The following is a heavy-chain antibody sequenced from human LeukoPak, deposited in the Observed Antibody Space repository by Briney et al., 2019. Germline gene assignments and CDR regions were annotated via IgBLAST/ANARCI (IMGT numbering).Heavy chain of an antibody. CDR1: GFTFSSYW. D-gene: IGHD6-13*01. V-gene: IGHV3-7*01. J-gene: IGHJ4*02. CDR2: IKQDGSEK. Sequence: GGSLRLSCAASGFTFSSYWMSWVRQAPGKGLEWVANIKQDGSEKYYVDSVKGRFTISRDNAKNSLYLQMNSLRAEDTAVHYCARGYSSSWSEPFDYWGQGTLVTVSS. CDR3: ARGYSSSWSEPFDY.